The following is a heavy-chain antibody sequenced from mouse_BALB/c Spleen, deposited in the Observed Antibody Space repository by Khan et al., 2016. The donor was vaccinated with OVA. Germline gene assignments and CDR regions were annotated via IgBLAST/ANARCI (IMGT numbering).Heavy chain of an antibody. J-gene: IGHJ3*01. CDR3: GRAGVYDGYYAWFAF. CDR1: GYTFTSYW. Sequence: QVQLKESGAELAKPGASVKMSCKASGYTFTSYWIHWVKQRPGQGLEWIGYITPITGYTDYNQKIKDKATLTADKSSSTAYMQLSSLTSDASAVYYCGRAGVYDGYYAWFAFWGPGTLVTVSA. D-gene: IGHD2-3*01. CDR2: ITPITGYT. V-gene: IGHV1-7*01.